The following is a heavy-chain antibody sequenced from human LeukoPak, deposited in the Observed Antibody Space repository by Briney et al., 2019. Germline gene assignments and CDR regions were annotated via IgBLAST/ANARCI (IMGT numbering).Heavy chain of an antibody. CDR3: ARVDTMVRGVINK. D-gene: IGHD3-10*01. Sequence: PSETLSLTCAVYGGSFSGYYWSWIRKPPGKGLEWIGEINHSGSTNYNPSLKSRVTISVDTSKNQFSLKLSSVTAADTAVYYCARVDTMVRGVINKWGQGTLVTVSS. J-gene: IGHJ4*02. CDR1: GGSFSGYY. V-gene: IGHV4-34*01. CDR2: INHSGST.